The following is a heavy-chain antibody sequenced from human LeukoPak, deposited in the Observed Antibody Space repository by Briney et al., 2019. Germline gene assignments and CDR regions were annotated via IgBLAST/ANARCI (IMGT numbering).Heavy chain of an antibody. J-gene: IGHJ4*02. CDR3: ARAGWSWYFDY. V-gene: IGHV3-23*01. Sequence: GGSRRLSGAASGLTFSSNAWSWVGQAPGKGLEWVSAISGSGGSTYYADSVKGRFTISRDNSKSTLYLQMSSLRAEDTAVYYCARAGWSWYFDYWGQGTLVTVSS. CDR1: GLTFSSNA. CDR2: ISGSGGST. D-gene: IGHD1-26*01.